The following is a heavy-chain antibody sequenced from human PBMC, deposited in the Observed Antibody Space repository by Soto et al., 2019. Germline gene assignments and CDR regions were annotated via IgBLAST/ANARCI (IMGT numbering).Heavy chain of an antibody. Sequence: GGSLRLSCAASGFTFDDYAMHWVRQAPGKGLEWVSGISWNSGSIGYADSVKGRFTISRDNAKNSLYLQMNSLRAEDTALYYRAKDMGSSGYYFDYWGQGTLFTVSS. D-gene: IGHD3-22*01. CDR1: GFTFDDYA. V-gene: IGHV3-9*01. J-gene: IGHJ4*02. CDR3: AKDMGSSGYYFDY. CDR2: ISWNSGSI.